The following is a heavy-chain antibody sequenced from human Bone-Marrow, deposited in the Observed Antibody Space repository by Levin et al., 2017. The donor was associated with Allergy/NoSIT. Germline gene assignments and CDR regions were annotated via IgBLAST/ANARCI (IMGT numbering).Heavy chain of an antibody. D-gene: IGHD4-23*01. Sequence: SETLSLTCSVSGDSIRNDNFYWGWIRQSPGGGLEWIGSIYYRGTTSYSSSLESRVTISIDTSKNQFSLDLTSVTAADTALYYCARHRGYGGNCYFDYWGQGTLVTVSS. V-gene: IGHV4-39*01. CDR2: IYYRGTT. J-gene: IGHJ4*02. CDR1: GDSIRNDNFY. CDR3: ARHRGYGGNCYFDY.